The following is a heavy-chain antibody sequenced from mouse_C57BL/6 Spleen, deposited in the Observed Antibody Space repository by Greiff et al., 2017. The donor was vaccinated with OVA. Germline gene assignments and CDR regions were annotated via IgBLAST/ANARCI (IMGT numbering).Heavy chain of an antibody. Sequence: QVQLKQSGAELVRPGSSVKLSCKASGYTFTSYWMDWVKQRPGQGLEWIGNIYPYDSETHYNQKFKDKATLTVDKSSSTAYMQLSSLTSEDSAVYYCARGDDSCFAYWGQGTLVTVSA. J-gene: IGHJ3*01. CDR3: ARGDDSCFAY. V-gene: IGHV1-61*01. CDR1: GYTFTSYW. D-gene: IGHD2-4*01. CDR2: IYPYDSET.